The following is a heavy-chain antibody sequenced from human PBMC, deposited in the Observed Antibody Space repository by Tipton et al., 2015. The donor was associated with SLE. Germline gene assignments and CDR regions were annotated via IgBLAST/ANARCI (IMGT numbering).Heavy chain of an antibody. V-gene: IGHV4-61*09. J-gene: IGHJ4*02. D-gene: IGHD5-24*01. CDR1: GASMNSGSYS. CDR2: IDSSGNT. Sequence: TLSLTCSVSGASMNSGSYSWHWIRQPAGKALQWLGHIDSSGNTYYNPSLKGRVTMLVDTSKNEFSLKVGSVTAADTAVYYCARREVEMAPLGFDSWGQGTLVTVSS. CDR3: ARREVEMAPLGFDS.